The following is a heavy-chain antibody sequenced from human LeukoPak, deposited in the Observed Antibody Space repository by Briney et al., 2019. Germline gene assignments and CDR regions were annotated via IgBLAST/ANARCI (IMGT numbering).Heavy chain of an antibody. V-gene: IGHV3-33*01. Sequence: PGGSLRLSCAASGFTFISCGMHWVRQAPGKGLEWVAVIWYDGSNKYYAESVKGRFTISRDNSKNTLYLQMNSLRAEDTAVYYCARVAVGVPWYGMDVWGQGTTVTVSS. J-gene: IGHJ6*02. CDR2: IWYDGSNK. CDR1: GFTFISCG. CDR3: ARVAVGVPWYGMDV. D-gene: IGHD2-21*01.